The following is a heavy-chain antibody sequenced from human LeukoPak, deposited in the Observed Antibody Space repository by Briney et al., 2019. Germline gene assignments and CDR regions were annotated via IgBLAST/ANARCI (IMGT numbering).Heavy chain of an antibody. V-gene: IGHV3-23*01. J-gene: IGHJ4*02. CDR1: GFTFSTYA. Sequence: GGSLRLSCAASGFTFSTYAMIWVRQAPGKGLEGVSVIGVGGSYTYYADSVKGRFTISRDNSKDTLYLQMNSLRAEDTAVYYCARDWYDYWGQGTLVTVSP. CDR2: IGVGGSYT. CDR3: ARDWYDY. D-gene: IGHD6-13*01.